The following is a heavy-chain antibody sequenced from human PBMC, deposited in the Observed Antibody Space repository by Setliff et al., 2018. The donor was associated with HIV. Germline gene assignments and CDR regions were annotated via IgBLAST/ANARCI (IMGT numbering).Heavy chain of an antibody. CDR1: GYSFSDYY. CDR3: ARGTWPIGGHPYYYYMDV. Sequence: ASVKVSCKSSGYSFSDYYMYWVRQAPGQGLEWMGWISPKTGGTNYPQKFQGRVTITADESTSTAYMELSSLRSDDTAVYYCARGTWPIGGHPYYYYMDVWGKGTTVTVSS. D-gene: IGHD2-15*01. J-gene: IGHJ6*03. V-gene: IGHV1-2*02. CDR2: ISPKTGGT.